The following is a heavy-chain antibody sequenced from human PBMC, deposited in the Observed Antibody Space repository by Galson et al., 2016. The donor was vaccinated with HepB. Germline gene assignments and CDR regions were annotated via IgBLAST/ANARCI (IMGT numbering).Heavy chain of an antibody. V-gene: IGHV3-33*06. CDR2: IGHVGNAI. CDR1: GFPFYLWG. D-gene: IGHD3-3*01. Sequence: SLRLSCAASGFPFYLWGMHWLRQAPGKGLEWLAIIGHVGNAIMYADSVKGRFTVSADNSKNTFYLHMNSLRAEDTALYYCAKRRGFGYALDVWGQGTTVIVSS. J-gene: IGHJ6*02. CDR3: AKRRGFGYALDV.